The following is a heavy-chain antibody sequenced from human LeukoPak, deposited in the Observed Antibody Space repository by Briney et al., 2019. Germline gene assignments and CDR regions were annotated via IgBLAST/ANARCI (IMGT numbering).Heavy chain of an antibody. Sequence: GGSLRLSCVASGITFSHSWMTWVRQAPGKGLEWVGHIKEDGSSQNYADSVKGRFTISRDNAKNTLFLQMNSLRAEDTAVYYCVRDGVGAPPFDYWGQGALVTVSS. J-gene: IGHJ4*02. V-gene: IGHV3-7*01. CDR2: IKEDGSSQ. D-gene: IGHD1-26*01. CDR1: GITFSHSW. CDR3: VRDGVGAPPFDY.